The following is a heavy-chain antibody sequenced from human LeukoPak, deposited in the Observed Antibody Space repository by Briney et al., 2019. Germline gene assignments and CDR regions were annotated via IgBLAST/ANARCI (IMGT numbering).Heavy chain of an antibody. J-gene: IGHJ5*02. D-gene: IGHD5-12*01. CDR3: ARVGHGVDGGYNWFDP. CDR1: CGSISNYY. Sequence: SETLSLTCTVSCGSISNYYWSWIRQPPGKGLEWIGYISYSGSTNDNPSLKSRVTISVDTSRNQFSLKLSSVTAADTAVYYCARVGHGVDGGYNWFDPWGQGTLVTVSS. V-gene: IGHV4-59*01. CDR2: ISYSGST.